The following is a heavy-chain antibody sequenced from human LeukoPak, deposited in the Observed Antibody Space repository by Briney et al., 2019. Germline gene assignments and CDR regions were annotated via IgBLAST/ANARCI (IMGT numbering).Heavy chain of an antibody. CDR2: INPNSGGT. Sequence: ASVKVSCKASGHTFTGYYMHWVRQAPGQGLEWMGWINPNSGGTNYAQKFQGRVTMTRDTSISTAYMELSRLRSDDTAVYYCARNYYGSGSYYQLDYWGQGTLVTVSS. D-gene: IGHD3-10*01. CDR1: GHTFTGYY. V-gene: IGHV1-2*02. J-gene: IGHJ4*02. CDR3: ARNYYGSGSYYQLDY.